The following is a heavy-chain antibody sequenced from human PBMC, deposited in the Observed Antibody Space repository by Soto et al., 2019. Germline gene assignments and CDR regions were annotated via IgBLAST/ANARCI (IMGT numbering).Heavy chain of an antibody. CDR1: GFTFSSYG. Sequence: QVQLVESGGGVVQPGRSLRLSCAASGFTFSSYGMHWVRQAPGKGLEWVAVIWYDGRNKYYADSVKGRFTISRDNSKNTPYLQVNSLRAEDTAVYYCARDSTHDYGDYGPAYWGQGTLVTVSS. CDR3: ARDSTHDYGDYGPAY. CDR2: IWYDGRNK. V-gene: IGHV3-33*01. J-gene: IGHJ4*02. D-gene: IGHD4-17*01.